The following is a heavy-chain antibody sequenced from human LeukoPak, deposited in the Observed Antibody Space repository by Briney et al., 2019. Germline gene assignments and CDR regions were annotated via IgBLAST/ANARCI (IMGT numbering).Heavy chain of an antibody. V-gene: IGHV3-21*01. D-gene: IGHD2-2*01. CDR2: ISSSSSYI. CDR1: GFTFSSYS. CDR3: ARAPGGYCSSTSCYVWFDP. J-gene: IGHJ5*02. Sequence: GGSLRLSCAASGFTFSSYSMNWVRQAPGKGLGWVSSISSSSSYIYYADSVKGRFTISRDNAKNSLYLQMNSLRAEDTAVYYCARAPGGYCSSTSCYVWFDPWGQGTLVTVSS.